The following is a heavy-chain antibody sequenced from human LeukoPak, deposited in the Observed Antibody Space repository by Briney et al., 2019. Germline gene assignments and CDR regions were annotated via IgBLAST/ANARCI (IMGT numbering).Heavy chain of an antibody. Sequence: GGSLRLSCAASGLTVSDNFMSWVRHAPGKGLEGVSVLYRGGNTYYADSVRGRFTISRDNSKNTLYLQISSLRGEDTAVYYCVKRGRQGDYAYDYWGQGTLVTVSS. J-gene: IGHJ4*02. V-gene: IGHV3-66*01. CDR3: VKRGRQGDYAYDY. D-gene: IGHD4-17*01. CDR1: GLTVSDNF. CDR2: LYRGGNT.